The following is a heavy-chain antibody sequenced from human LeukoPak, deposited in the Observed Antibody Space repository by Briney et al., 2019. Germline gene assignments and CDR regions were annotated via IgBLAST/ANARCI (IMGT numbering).Heavy chain of an antibody. CDR2: IYTSGST. CDR1: GGFISSGHNY. CDR3: ARDEGYHYYAMDV. J-gene: IGHJ6*02. V-gene: IGHV4-61*02. Sequence: SQTLSLTCTVSGGFISSGHNYWSWIRQPAGKGLEWIGRIYTSGSTDYNPSLKSRVTISVDASKNQFSLKLSSVTAADTAVYYCARDEGYHYYAMDVWGQGTTVTVSS.